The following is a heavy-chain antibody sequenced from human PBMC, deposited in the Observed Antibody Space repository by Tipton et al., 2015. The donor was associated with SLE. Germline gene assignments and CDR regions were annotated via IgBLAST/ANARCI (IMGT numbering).Heavy chain of an antibody. CDR3: ARGYYYDSSGPGDYFDY. CDR1: GFTVSSNY. CDR2: IYSGGST. Sequence: QLVQSGGGLVQPGGSLRLSCAASGFTVSSNYMSWVRQAPGKGLEWVSVIYSGGSTYYADSVKGRFTISRHNSKNTLYLQMSSLRAEDTAVYYCARGYYYDSSGPGDYFDYWGQGTLVTVSS. J-gene: IGHJ4*02. D-gene: IGHD3-22*01. V-gene: IGHV3-53*04.